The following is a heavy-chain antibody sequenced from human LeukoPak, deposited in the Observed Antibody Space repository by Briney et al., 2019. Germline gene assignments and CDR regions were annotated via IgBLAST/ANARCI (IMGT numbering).Heavy chain of an antibody. D-gene: IGHD6-6*01. CDR2: IYTSGTT. CDR1: GGSISSYY. Sequence: SETLSLTCTVSGGSISSYYWSWVRQPAGKGLEWIGRIYTSGTTNYNPSLKSRVTMSVDTSKNQFSLKLSSVTAADTAVYYCARASFSSSSLWYFDLWGRGTLVTVSS. V-gene: IGHV4-4*07. J-gene: IGHJ2*01. CDR3: ARASFSSSSLWYFDL.